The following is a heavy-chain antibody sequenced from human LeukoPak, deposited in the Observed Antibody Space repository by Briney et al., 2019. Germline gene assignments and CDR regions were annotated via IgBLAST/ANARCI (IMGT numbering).Heavy chain of an antibody. CDR1: GFRFSSYW. CDR2: INSDGSVT. Sequence: PGGSLRLSCAASGFRFSSYWMHWVRQAPGKGLVWVSRINSDGSVTSFADSVKGRFTISRDNAKNTVYLQMNSLTVEDTAVYFCARSSHYTIPFDSWSQGMLVTVSS. D-gene: IGHD2-2*02. V-gene: IGHV3-74*01. J-gene: IGHJ5*01. CDR3: ARSSHYTIPFDS.